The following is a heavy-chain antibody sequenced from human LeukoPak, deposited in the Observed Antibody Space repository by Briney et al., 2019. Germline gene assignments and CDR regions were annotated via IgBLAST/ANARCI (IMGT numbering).Heavy chain of an antibody. D-gene: IGHD3-9*01. CDR1: GFTFSSYG. CDR3: AKDGIRYFDWLLPFDY. CDR2: ISGSGGST. Sequence: LSGGSLRLSCAASGFTFSSYGMSWVRQAPGKGLEWVSAISGSGGSTYYADSVKGRFTISRDNSKNTLYLQMNSLRAEDTAVYYCAKDGIRYFDWLLPFDYWGQGTLVTVSS. J-gene: IGHJ4*02. V-gene: IGHV3-23*01.